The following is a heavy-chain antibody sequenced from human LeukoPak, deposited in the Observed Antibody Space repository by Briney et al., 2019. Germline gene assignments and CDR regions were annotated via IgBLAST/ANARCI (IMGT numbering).Heavy chain of an antibody. CDR3: AKDPRKLGYCSSTSCYIW. V-gene: IGHV3-23*01. Sequence: GSLRLSCAASGFTFSSYAMSWVRQAPGKGLEWVSAISGSGGSTYCADSVKGRFTISRDNSKNTLYLQMNSLRAEDTAVYYCAKDPRKLGYCSSTSCYIWWGQGTLVTVSS. D-gene: IGHD2-2*02. CDR2: ISGSGGST. J-gene: IGHJ4*02. CDR1: GFTFSSYA.